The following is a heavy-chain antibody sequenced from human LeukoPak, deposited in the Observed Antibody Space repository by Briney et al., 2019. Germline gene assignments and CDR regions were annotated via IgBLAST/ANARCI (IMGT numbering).Heavy chain of an antibody. J-gene: IGHJ3*02. D-gene: IGHD2/OR15-2a*01. CDR2: INPSGGST. CDR1: GYTFTSYY. CDR3: ASASFPPPDAFDI. Sequence: GASVKVSCKASGYTFTSYYMHWVRQAPGQGLGWMGIINPSGGSTSYAQKFQGRVTMTRDTSTSTVYMELSSLRSEDTAVYYCASASFPPPDAFDIWGQGTMVTVSS. V-gene: IGHV1-46*01.